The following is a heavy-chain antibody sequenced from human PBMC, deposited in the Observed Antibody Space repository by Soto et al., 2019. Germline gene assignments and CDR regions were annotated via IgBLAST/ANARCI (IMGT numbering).Heavy chain of an antibody. D-gene: IGHD2-2*01. CDR1: GYTFTSFV. CDR2: ISVYDGNT. J-gene: IGHJ4*02. V-gene: IGHV1-18*01. CDR3: ARGGEYQGY. Sequence: ASVKVSCKASGYTFTSFVISWVRQAPGQGLEWMGWISVYDGNTNYAQKLQGRVTMTTETSTTTAYMELRSLRSDDTAVYYCARGGEYQGYWGQGTLVTVSS.